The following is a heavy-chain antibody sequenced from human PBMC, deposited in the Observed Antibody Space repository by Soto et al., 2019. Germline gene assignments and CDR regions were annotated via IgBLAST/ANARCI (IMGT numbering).Heavy chain of an antibody. D-gene: IGHD3-16*02. CDR3: AALYQKGASDDFDI. CDR2: INGDGIST. J-gene: IGHJ3*02. Sequence: PGGSLRLSCAASGFTFSSYWMYWVRQAPGKGLVWVSSINGDGISTSYADSVKGRFSISRDNAKNTLYLQMNSLRAEDTAVYYCAALYQKGASDDFDIWGQGTMVTVPS. CDR1: GFTFSSYW. V-gene: IGHV3-74*01.